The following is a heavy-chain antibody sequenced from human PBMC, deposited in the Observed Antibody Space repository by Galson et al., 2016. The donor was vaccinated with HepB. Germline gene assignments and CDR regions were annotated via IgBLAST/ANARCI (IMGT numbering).Heavy chain of an antibody. Sequence: SLRLSCAASGFTFTAYSMTWVRQAPGKGLEWVSFISSSTNYIYYADSLKGRFTISRDNAKNSVYLQMNSLRAEDTAVYYCARERYKRQIDSWGQGTLVTVSS. D-gene: IGHD1-1*01. CDR2: ISSSTNYI. CDR1: GFTFTAYS. J-gene: IGHJ4*02. V-gene: IGHV3-21*01. CDR3: ARERYKRQIDS.